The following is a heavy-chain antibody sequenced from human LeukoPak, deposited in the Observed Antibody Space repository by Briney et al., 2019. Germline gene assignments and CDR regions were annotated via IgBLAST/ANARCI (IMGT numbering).Heavy chain of an antibody. V-gene: IGHV1-18*03. CDR3: ASARSGYDFWSGYYPFDY. J-gene: IGHJ4*02. CDR1: GYTFTGYY. Sequence: ASVKVSCKASGYTFTGYYMHWVRQAPGQGLEWMGWISAYNGNTNYAQKLQGRVTMTTDTSTSTAYMELRSLRSDDMAVYYCASARSGYDFWSGYYPFDYWGQGTLVTVSS. D-gene: IGHD3-3*01. CDR2: ISAYNGNT.